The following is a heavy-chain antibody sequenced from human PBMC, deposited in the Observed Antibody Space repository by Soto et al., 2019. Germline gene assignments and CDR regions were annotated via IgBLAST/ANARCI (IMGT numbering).Heavy chain of an antibody. Sequence: QVQLVESGGGVVQPGRSLRLSCAASGFTFSSYGMHRVRQAPGKGLEWVAVISYDGSNKYYADSVKGRFTISRDNSKNTLYLQMNSLRAEDTAVYYCASNGYYYDSSGYYNFDYWGQGTLVTVSS. J-gene: IGHJ4*02. CDR1: GFTFSSYG. CDR2: ISYDGSNK. CDR3: ASNGYYYDSSGYYNFDY. V-gene: IGHV3-30*03. D-gene: IGHD3-22*01.